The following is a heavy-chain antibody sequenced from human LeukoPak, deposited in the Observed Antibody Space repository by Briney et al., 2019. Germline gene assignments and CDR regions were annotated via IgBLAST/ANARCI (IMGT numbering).Heavy chain of an antibody. Sequence: ASVLVSCTASGYTFRSHDINWVRQATGQGLEWMGWVSPKTGRTGYAQKFQGRVHMTTNASLSTAYMELSSLRSDDTAVYFCARESERNDGWFDPWGQGTLVTVSS. D-gene: IGHD1-1*01. J-gene: IGHJ5*02. CDR3: ARESERNDGWFDP. CDR2: VSPKTGRT. CDR1: GYTFRSHD. V-gene: IGHV1-8*01.